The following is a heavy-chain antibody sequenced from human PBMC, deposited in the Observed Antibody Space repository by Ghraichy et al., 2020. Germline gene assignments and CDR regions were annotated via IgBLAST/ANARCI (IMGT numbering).Heavy chain of an antibody. V-gene: IGHV4-34*01. CDR2: INHSGST. D-gene: IGHD6-13*01. CDR1: GGSFSGYY. Sequence: SQTLSLTCAVYGGSFSGYYWSWIRQPPGKGLEWIGEINHSGSTNYNPSLKSRVTISVDTSKNQFSLKLSSVTAADTAVYYCARLLGSYSSSWLPTYYYYYGMDVWGQGTTVTVSS. CDR3: ARLLGSYSSSWLPTYYYYYGMDV. J-gene: IGHJ6*02.